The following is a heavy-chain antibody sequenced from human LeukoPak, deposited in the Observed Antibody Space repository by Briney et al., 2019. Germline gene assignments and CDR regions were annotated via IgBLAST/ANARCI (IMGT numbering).Heavy chain of an antibody. CDR3: AKGLPLFYYDSSGPIDY. D-gene: IGHD3-22*01. Sequence: GGSLRLSCAASGFSFNSYGMHWVRQAPGKGLEWAAGIWYDGSNKYYADSVKGRFTISRDNSKNTLYLQMNSLRAEDTAVYYCAKGLPLFYYDSSGPIDYWGQGTLVTVSS. V-gene: IGHV3-33*03. J-gene: IGHJ4*02. CDR1: GFSFNSYG. CDR2: IWYDGSNK.